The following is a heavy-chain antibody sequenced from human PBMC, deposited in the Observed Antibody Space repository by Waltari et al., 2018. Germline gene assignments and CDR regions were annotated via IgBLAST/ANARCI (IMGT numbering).Heavy chain of an antibody. D-gene: IGHD1-26*01. CDR3: ARVGAMGDVDY. CDR1: GFTFSSYA. V-gene: IGHV3-30-3*01. CDR2: ISYDGSNK. J-gene: IGHJ4*02. Sequence: QVQLVESGGGVVQPGRSLRLSCAASGFTFSSYAMHWVRQAPGKGLEWVAVISYDGSNKYYADSVKGRFTISRDNSKNTLYLQMNSLRAEDTAVYYCARVGAMGDVDYWGQGTLVTVSS.